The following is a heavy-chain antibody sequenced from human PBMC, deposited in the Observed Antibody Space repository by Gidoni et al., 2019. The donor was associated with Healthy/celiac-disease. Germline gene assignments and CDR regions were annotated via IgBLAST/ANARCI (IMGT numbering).Heavy chain of an antibody. CDR2: IKSKTDGGTT. V-gene: IGHV3-15*07. D-gene: IGHD2-2*01. J-gene: IGHJ6*02. CDR3: TSTPFLPPYQLLFYYYYGMDV. CDR1: GFTFSNAW. Sequence: EVQLVESGGGLVKPGGSLRLSCAASGFTFSNAWLNWVRQAPGKGLEWVGRIKSKTDGGTTDYAAPVKGRFTISRDDSKNTLYLQMNSLKTEDTAVYYCTSTPFLPPYQLLFYYYYGMDVWGQGTTVTVSS.